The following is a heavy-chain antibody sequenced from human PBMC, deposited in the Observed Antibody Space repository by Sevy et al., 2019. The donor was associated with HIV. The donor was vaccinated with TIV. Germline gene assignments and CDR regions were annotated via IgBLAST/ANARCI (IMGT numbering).Heavy chain of an antibody. D-gene: IGHD3-22*01. Sequence: ASVKVSCKVSGYTLNKLSMHWVRQAPGKGLEWMGSFGPEDGETFYAQKFQGRVTMTEDTSTDTASMELSSLRSEDTAVYYCAATKDYYESCGPPFDYWGQGTLVTVSS. V-gene: IGHV1-24*01. J-gene: IGHJ4*02. CDR2: FGPEDGET. CDR1: GYTLNKLS. CDR3: AATKDYYESCGPPFDY.